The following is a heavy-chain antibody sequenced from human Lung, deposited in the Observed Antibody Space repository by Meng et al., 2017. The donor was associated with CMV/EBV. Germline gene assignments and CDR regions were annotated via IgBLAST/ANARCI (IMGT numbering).Heavy chain of an antibody. J-gene: IGHJ4*02. D-gene: IGHD2-15*01. CDR1: GYTFNGYY. V-gene: IGHV7-4-1*02. CDR3: ARLYCSGGSCYTIDY. Sequence: QVELVQAGAEVKKPGASVKVSCKASGYTFNGYYMHWLRQAPGQGLEWMGWINTNTGNPTYAQGFTGRFVFSLDTSVSTAYLQISSLKAADTAVYYCARLYCSGGSCYTIDYWGQGTLVTVSS. CDR2: INTNTGNP.